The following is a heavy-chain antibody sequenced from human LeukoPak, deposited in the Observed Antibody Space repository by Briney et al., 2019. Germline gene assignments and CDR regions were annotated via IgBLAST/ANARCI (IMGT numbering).Heavy chain of an antibody. D-gene: IGHD2-2*01. V-gene: IGHV3-30*04. CDR3: ARERVGYCSSISCDGFDY. Sequence: GGSLRLSCAASGFTFSTYAMHWVRQAPGKGLEWVAVISDDGSNKYYADSVKGRFTISRDNSKNTLDLQMNSLRAEDTAVYHCARERVGYCSSISCDGFDYWGQGTLVTVSS. J-gene: IGHJ4*02. CDR1: GFTFSTYA. CDR2: ISDDGSNK.